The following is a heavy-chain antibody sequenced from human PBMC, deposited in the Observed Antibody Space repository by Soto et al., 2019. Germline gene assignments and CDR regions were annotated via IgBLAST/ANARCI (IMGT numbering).Heavy chain of an antibody. Sequence: SQTLSLTCTLSGGPFRAYYWGWVRQPPGKGLEWIGEINHSGTSNYHPSLKSRVTISVATSKNQFSLKVNSVTPADTAVYYCARGEITLLGGMDVWCQGTTVTVS. CDR1: GGPFRAYY. CDR3: ARGEITLLGGMDV. J-gene: IGHJ6*02. CDR2: INHSGTS. D-gene: IGHD3-10*01. V-gene: IGHV4-34*01.